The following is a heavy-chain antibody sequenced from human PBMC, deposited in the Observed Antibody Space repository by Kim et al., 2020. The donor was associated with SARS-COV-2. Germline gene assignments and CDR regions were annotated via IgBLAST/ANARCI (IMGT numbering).Heavy chain of an antibody. V-gene: IGHV4-39*07. CDR2: IYYSGST. D-gene: IGHD3-9*01. Sequence: SETLSLTCTVSGGSISSSSYYWGWIRQPPGKGLEWIGSIYYSGSTYYNPSLKSRVTISVDTSKNQFSLKLSSVTAADTAVYYCARATYYDILTGYHPLPDPFDIWGKGTMVTVSS. CDR1: GGSISSSSYY. CDR3: ARATYYDILTGYHPLPDPFDI. J-gene: IGHJ3*02.